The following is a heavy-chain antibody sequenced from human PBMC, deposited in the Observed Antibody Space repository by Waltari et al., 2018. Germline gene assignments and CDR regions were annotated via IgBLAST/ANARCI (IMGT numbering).Heavy chain of an antibody. J-gene: IGHJ3*02. V-gene: IGHV1-69*05. CDR1: GGTFSSYA. CDR2: IIPIFGTA. Sequence: QAQLVQSGAEVKKPGSSVKVSCKASGGTFSSYAISWVRQAPGQGLEWMGGIIPIFGTANDAQKFQGRVTITTDESTSTAYMELSSLRSEDTAVYYCARVIAAAGPPPAFDIWGQGTMVTVSS. CDR3: ARVIAAAGPPPAFDI. D-gene: IGHD6-13*01.